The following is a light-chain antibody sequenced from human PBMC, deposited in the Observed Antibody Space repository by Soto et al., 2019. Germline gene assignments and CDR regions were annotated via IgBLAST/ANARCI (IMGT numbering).Light chain of an antibody. J-gene: IGKJ1*01. CDR3: QQYGSSLTWT. CDR2: GAS. V-gene: IGKV3-20*01. CDR1: QSVNSD. Sequence: EIVMTQSPATLSVSPGERVDLSCRASQSVNSDLAWYQQKPGQAPRLLIYGASSRATGIPDRFSGSGSGTDFTLTISRLEPEDFAVYYCQQYGSSLTWTFGQGTKVDNK.